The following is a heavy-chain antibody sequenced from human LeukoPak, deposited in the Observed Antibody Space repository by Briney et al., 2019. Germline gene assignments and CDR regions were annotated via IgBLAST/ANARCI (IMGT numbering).Heavy chain of an antibody. J-gene: IGHJ4*02. Sequence: GGSLRLSCAASGFTLSSYAMSWVRQGPGKGLEWVSAISVSGNTYHADSVKGRFTISRDNSKNTLYLQMNSLRAEDTAVYYCAYAREGTIDYCPYYWGQGTLVTVSS. CDR2: ISVSGNT. D-gene: IGHD1-1*01. CDR1: GFTLSSYA. V-gene: IGHV3-23*01. CDR3: AYAREGTIDYCPYY.